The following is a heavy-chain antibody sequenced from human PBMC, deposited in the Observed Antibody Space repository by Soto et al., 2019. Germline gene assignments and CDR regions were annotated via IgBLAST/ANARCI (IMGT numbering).Heavy chain of an antibody. D-gene: IGHD5-12*01. CDR3: ARDRRPITRAWLGAEEHEAGNGFDY. CDR1: GFTFDDYA. CDR2: ISWNSGSI. V-gene: IGHV3-9*01. J-gene: IGHJ4*02. Sequence: EVQLVESGGGLVQPGRSLRLSCAASGFTFDDYAMHWVRQAPGKGLEWVSGISWNSGSIGYADSVKGRFTISRDNAKNFHYLQMKRLRAEDTALYYCARDRRPITRAWLGAEEHEAGNGFDYWGQGTLVTVSS.